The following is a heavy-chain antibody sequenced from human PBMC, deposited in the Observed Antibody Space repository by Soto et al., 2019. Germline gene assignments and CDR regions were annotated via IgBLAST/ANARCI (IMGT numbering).Heavy chain of an antibody. CDR1: GFTLSSYG. D-gene: IGHD1-7*01. J-gene: IGHJ4*02. CDR2: IWSDGSNK. CDR3: ARGPPAVEIRSPPFDS. Sequence: QVQLVESGGGVVQAGKSLRLSCAASGFTLSSYGMHWVRQAPGKGLEWVAVIWSDGSNKYYADSVKGRFTISRDNSKNTLFLQMNSLRAEDTAVYYCARGPPAVEIRSPPFDSWGQGTLVTVSS. V-gene: IGHV3-33*01.